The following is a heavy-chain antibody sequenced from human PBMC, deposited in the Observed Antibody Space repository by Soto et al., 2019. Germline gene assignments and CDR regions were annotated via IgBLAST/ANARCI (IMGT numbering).Heavy chain of an antibody. CDR3: TRSGGSYSFGY. J-gene: IGHJ4*02. CDR2: IRSKTHNYAT. Sequence: EVQLVEPGGGLVQPGESLKLSCAASGFTLSGSAVHWVRQASGKGLEWVGRIRSKTHNYATDYIASVKGRFTMSRDDSNNTAYLQMNGLKTDDTAVYYCTRSGGSYSFGYWGQGTLVTVSS. D-gene: IGHD1-26*01. CDR1: GFTLSGSA. V-gene: IGHV3-73*02.